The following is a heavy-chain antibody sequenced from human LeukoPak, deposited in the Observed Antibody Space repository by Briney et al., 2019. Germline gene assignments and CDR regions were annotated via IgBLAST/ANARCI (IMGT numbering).Heavy chain of an antibody. CDR3: ARGVDIVATPGI. CDR2: IYYSGST. CDR1: GGSISSYY. J-gene: IGHJ4*02. D-gene: IGHD5-12*01. Sequence: PSETLSLTCTVSGGSISSYYWSWIRQPPGKGLEWIGYIYYSGSTNYNPSLKSRVTISVDTSKNQFSLKLSSVTAADTAVYYCARGVDIVATPGIWGQGTLVTVSS. V-gene: IGHV4-59*01.